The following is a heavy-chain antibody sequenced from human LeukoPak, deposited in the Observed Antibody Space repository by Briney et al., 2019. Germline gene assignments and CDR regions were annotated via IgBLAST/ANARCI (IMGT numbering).Heavy chain of an antibody. J-gene: IGHJ4*02. CDR2: IRSKANSYAT. CDR1: GFTFSSYW. Sequence: GGSLRLSCAASGFTFSSYWMHWVRQASGKGLEWVGRIRSKANSYATAYAASVKGRFTISRDDSKHTAYLQMNSLKTEDTAVYYCTSSGDDYWGQGTLVTVSS. CDR3: TSSGDDY. V-gene: IGHV3-73*01. D-gene: IGHD2-15*01.